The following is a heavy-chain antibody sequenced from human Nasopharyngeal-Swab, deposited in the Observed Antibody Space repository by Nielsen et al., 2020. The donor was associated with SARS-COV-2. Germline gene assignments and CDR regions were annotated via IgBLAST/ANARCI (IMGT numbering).Heavy chain of an antibody. D-gene: IGHD3-10*01. CDR3: ARGLVWFGEYNFMDV. Sequence: GESLKISCAASGFTFSSYWMHWVRQAPGKGLVWVSRINSEGSSTSYADSVKGRFTISRDNAKNTLYLQMNSLTAEDTAVFYCARGLVWFGEYNFMDVWGKGTMVTVSS. CDR2: INSEGSST. V-gene: IGHV3-74*01. J-gene: IGHJ6*03. CDR1: GFTFSSYW.